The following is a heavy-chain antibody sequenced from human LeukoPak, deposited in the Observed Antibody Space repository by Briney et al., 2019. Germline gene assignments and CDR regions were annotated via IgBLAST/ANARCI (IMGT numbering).Heavy chain of an antibody. J-gene: IGHJ4*02. CDR3: ARGGLSIMGY. V-gene: IGHV3-48*01. Sequence: PGGSLRLSCGASGITFSSYSMNWVRQAPGKGLEWVSYISSSGSTKYCADSVKGRFTISRDNARNSLYLQMNSLGAEDTAVYFCARGGLSIMGYWGQGTLVTVSS. CDR1: GITFSSYS. CDR2: ISSSGSTK. D-gene: IGHD2/OR15-2a*01.